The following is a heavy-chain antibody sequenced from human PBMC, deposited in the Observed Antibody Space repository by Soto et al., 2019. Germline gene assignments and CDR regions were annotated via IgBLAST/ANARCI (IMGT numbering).Heavy chain of an antibody. CDR2: INPSSGAT. D-gene: IGHD3-22*01. CDR1: GCTFTNYY. J-gene: IGHJ5*02. CDR3: ALYYYDRQGHIDP. Sequence: ASVKVSCKGTGCTFTNYYMHWVRQAPGQGLEWMGTINPSSGATDYAQKFQGRVTMTSDTSTSTVYMELSSLRSEDTAVYYCALYYYDRQGHIDPWGQGTLVTVSS. V-gene: IGHV1-46*03.